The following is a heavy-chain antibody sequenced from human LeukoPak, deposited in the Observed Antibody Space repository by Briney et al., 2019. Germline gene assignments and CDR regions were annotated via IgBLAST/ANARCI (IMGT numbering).Heavy chain of an antibody. V-gene: IGHV3-33*01. CDR3: ARDSSGWGLDV. Sequence: PGRSLRLSCAASGFTFSSYGMHWVRQAPGKGLEWVAVIWYDGSNKYYADSVKGRFTISRDNSKNTLYLRMNSLRAEDTAVYYCARDSSGWGLDVWGPGTTVTVSS. J-gene: IGHJ6*02. CDR1: GFTFSSYG. D-gene: IGHD6-19*01. CDR2: IWYDGSNK.